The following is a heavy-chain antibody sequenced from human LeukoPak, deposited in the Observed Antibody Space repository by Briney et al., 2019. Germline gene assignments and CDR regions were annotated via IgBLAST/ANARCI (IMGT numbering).Heavy chain of an antibody. CDR1: GFTINTYG. Sequence: PGGTLRLSCAASGFTINTYGMSWVRKAPGQGLEWVSGISVSRGATSYADPVKGRFTISRDDPHNTLYLQMNSLRAEDTAVYFCARGGVDYYGSGTYYLMYYFDYWGQGALVTVSS. CDR3: ARGGVDYYGSGTYYLMYYFDY. CDR2: ISVSRGAT. J-gene: IGHJ4*02. D-gene: IGHD3-10*01. V-gene: IGHV3-23*01.